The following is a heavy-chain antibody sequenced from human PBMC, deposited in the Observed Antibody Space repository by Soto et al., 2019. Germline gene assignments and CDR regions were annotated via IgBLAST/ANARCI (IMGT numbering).Heavy chain of an antibody. CDR3: TTDSGDYQPH. CDR1: GLNFNTAW. CDR2: IRSNNHGGTT. V-gene: IGHV3-15*01. J-gene: IGHJ4*02. D-gene: IGHD4-17*01. Sequence: EVQLVESGGNLVQPGESLRLSCAASGLNFNTAWMAWVRQAPGKGLEWIGRIRSNNHGGTTDYAAPVKGKFTISRDDSRNTLFLQMNSLKTEDTGVYYCTTDSGDYQPHWGLGTLVTVSS.